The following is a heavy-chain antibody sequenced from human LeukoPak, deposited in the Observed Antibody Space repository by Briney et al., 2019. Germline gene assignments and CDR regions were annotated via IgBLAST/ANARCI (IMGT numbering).Heavy chain of an antibody. J-gene: IGHJ4*02. CDR1: GFTFSSYA. CDR3: AKGSYDFWSGYADFDY. Sequence: GGSLRLSCAASGFTFSSYAMSSVRQAPGKGLEWVSAIRGSGGSTYYADSVKGRFTISRDNSKNTLYLQMNSLRAEDTAVYYCAKGSYDFWSGYADFDYWGQGTLVTVSS. CDR2: IRGSGGST. V-gene: IGHV3-23*01. D-gene: IGHD3-3*01.